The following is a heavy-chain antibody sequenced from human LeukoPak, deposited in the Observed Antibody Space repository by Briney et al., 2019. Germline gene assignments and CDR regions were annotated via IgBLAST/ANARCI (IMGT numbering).Heavy chain of an antibody. CDR3: ARVDNWNYEDY. D-gene: IGHD1-7*01. CDR1: GYTFTSYD. CDR2: MNPNSGNT. V-gene: IGHV1-8*03. Sequence: ASVKVSCKASGYTFTSYDINWVRQATGQGLEWMGWMNPNSGNTGYAQKFQGRVTITRNTSKSTAYMELSSLRSEDTAVYYCARVDNWNYEDYWGQGTLVTVSS. J-gene: IGHJ4*02.